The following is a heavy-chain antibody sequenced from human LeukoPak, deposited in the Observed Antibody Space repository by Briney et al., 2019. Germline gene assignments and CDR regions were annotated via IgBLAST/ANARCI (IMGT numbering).Heavy chain of an antibody. Sequence: GASLRLSCAASVFTFSSYAMSWVRQAPGKGLEWVSAISGSGGSTYYADSVKGRFTISRDNSKNTLYLQMNSLRAEDTAVYYCAKDSWAHRFDPWGQGTLVTVSS. CDR1: VFTFSSYA. J-gene: IGHJ5*02. D-gene: IGHD3-16*01. CDR2: ISGSGGST. V-gene: IGHV3-23*01. CDR3: AKDSWAHRFDP.